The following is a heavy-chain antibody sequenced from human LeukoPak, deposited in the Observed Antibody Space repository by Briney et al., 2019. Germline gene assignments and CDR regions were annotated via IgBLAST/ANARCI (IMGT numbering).Heavy chain of an antibody. CDR2: IYYSGIT. J-gene: IGHJ4*02. Sequence: SETLSLTCTVSGGSISSSSYSWGWIRQPPGKGLESIGTIYYSGITYYNPSLRSRVTISVDTSKNQFSLKLRSVTAADTAVYYCAGHHPRNTVDFWGQGTLVTVSS. V-gene: IGHV4-39*01. D-gene: IGHD2/OR15-2a*01. CDR1: GGSISSSSYS. CDR3: AGHHPRNTVDF.